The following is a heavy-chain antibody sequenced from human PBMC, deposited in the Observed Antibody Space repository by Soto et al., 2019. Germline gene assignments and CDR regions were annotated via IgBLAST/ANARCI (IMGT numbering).Heavy chain of an antibody. V-gene: IGHV4-39*01. J-gene: IGHJ4*01. CDR1: GGSISSSSYY. CDR2: IYYSGTT. D-gene: IGHD2-21*02. Sequence: PSETLSLTCTVSGGSISSSSYYWGWIRQPPGKGLEWIGNIYYSGTTYYNTSLKSRVSISVDTSKNHFSLRLSSVTAADTAVYYCARHLLVDYYPDYFDYWGHGALVTVSS. CDR3: ARHLLVDYYPDYFDY.